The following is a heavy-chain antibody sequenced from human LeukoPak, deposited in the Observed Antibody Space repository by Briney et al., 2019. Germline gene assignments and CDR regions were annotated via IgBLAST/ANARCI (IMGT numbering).Heavy chain of an antibody. CDR3: ARARGSSSWYDYYYMDV. J-gene: IGHJ6*03. CDR2: ISPKGIT. Sequence: SETLSLTCFVSGYPINIDYSWGWIRQSPGKGLEWIGVISPKGITYYNPSLRGRVSISPDTSKNQFSLKLSSVTPADTAVYYCARARGSSSWYDYYYMDVWGKGTTVTISS. CDR1: GYPINIDYS. D-gene: IGHD6-13*01. V-gene: IGHV4-38-2*01.